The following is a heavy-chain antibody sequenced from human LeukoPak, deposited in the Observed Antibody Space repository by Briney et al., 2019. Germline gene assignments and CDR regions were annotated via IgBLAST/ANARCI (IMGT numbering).Heavy chain of an antibody. D-gene: IGHD6-13*01. J-gene: IGHJ3*02. CDR1: GGTFSSYA. CDR3: VERHSSWVDAFDI. V-gene: IGHV1-69*04. Sequence: GASVKVSCKASGGTFSSYAISWVRQAPGQGLEWMGRIIPILGIANYAQKFQGGVTITADKSTSTAYMELSSLRSEDTAVYYCVERHSSWVDAFDIWGQGTMVTVSS. CDR2: IIPILGIA.